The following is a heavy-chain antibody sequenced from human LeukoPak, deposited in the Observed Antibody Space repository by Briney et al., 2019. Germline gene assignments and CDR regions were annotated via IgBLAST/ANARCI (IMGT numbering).Heavy chain of an antibody. D-gene: IGHD4-17*01. CDR3: ARATVTTAEDY. Sequence: ASVKVSCKASGYTFTNYYMHWVRQAPGQGLEWMGGIIPIFGTANYAQKFQGRVTITADESTSTAYMELSSLRSEDTAVYYCARATVTTAEDYWGQGTLVTVSS. V-gene: IGHV1-69*13. CDR2: IIPIFGTA. J-gene: IGHJ4*02. CDR1: GYTFTNYY.